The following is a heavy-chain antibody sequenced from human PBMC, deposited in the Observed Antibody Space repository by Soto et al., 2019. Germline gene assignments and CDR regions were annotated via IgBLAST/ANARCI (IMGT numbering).Heavy chain of an antibody. CDR3: ARKTPPAAFDY. Sequence: SVKVSCKASGGTFSSYALSWVRQAPGQGLEWMGGIIPIFGTANYAQKFQGRVTITADKSTSTAYMELSSLRSEDTAVYYCARKTPPAAFDYWGQGTLVTVSS. J-gene: IGHJ4*02. CDR2: IIPIFGTA. V-gene: IGHV1-69*06. CDR1: GGTFSSYA.